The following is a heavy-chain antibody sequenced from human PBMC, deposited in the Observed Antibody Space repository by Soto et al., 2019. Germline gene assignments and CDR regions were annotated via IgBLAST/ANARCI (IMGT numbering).Heavy chain of an antibody. J-gene: IGHJ6*02. Sequence: GGSLRLSGTASGFTFGDYAMSWFRQAPGKGLEWVGFIRSKAYGGTTEYAASVKGRFTISRDDSKSIAYLQMNSLKTEDTAVYYCTRDVVPAANLPYYYYYGMDVWGQGTTVTVSS. CDR1: GFTFGDYA. CDR3: TRDVVPAANLPYYYYYGMDV. D-gene: IGHD2-2*01. CDR2: IRSKAYGGTT. V-gene: IGHV3-49*03.